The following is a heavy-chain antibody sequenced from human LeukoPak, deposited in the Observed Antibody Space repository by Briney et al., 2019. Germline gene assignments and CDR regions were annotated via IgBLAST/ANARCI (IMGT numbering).Heavy chain of an antibody. J-gene: IGHJ6*03. V-gene: IGHV4-34*01. CDR2: INHSGST. D-gene: IGHD3-9*01. CDR1: GGSFSGYY. CDR3: ARAHYNYDILTGYDRNYYYMDV. Sequence: SETLSLTCAVYGGSFSGYYWSWIRQPPGKGLEWIGEINHSGSTNYNPSLKSRVTISVDTSKNQFSLKLSSVTAADTAVYYCARAHYNYDILTGYDRNYYYMDVWGKGTTVTVSS.